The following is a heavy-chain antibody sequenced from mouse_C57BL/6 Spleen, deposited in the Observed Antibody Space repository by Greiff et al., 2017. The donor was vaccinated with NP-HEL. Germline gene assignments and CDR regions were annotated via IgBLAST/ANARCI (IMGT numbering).Heavy chain of an antibody. Sequence: VQLQQSGPELVKPGASVKISCKASGYAFSSSWMNWVKQRPGKGLEWIGRIYPGDGDTNYNGKFKGKATLTADKSSSTAYMQLSSLTSEDSAVYFCARWDTNYWGQGTTLTVSS. J-gene: IGHJ2*01. CDR2: IYPGDGDT. V-gene: IGHV1-82*01. D-gene: IGHD1-1*01. CDR1: GYAFSSSW. CDR3: ARWDTNY.